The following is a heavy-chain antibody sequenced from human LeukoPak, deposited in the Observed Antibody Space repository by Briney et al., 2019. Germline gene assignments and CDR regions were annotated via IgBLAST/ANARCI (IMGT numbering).Heavy chain of an antibody. D-gene: IGHD3-22*01. CDR1: GYTFTGYY. CDR2: INPNSGGT. Sequence: ASVKVSCKASGYTFTGYYMHWVRQAPGQGLEWMGRINPNSGGTNYAQKFQGRVTMTRDTSISTAYMELSSLRSEDTAVYYCARARSLYSSGSLDYWGQGTLVTVSS. V-gene: IGHV1-2*06. CDR3: ARARSLYSSGSLDY. J-gene: IGHJ4*02.